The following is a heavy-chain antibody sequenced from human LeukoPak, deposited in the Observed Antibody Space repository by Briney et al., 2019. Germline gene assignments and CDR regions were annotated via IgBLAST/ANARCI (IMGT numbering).Heavy chain of an antibody. V-gene: IGHV3-15*05. CDR1: GFTFSHAW. J-gene: IGHJ3*02. Sequence: PGGSLRLSCAASGFTFSHAWMSWVRQAPGKGLEWVDRIKTKIEGGTTDYAAPVKGRFSISRDDSRNTLYLQMNSLKTEDTAVYYCATEGCSSNSCNAFDIWGQGTMVTVSS. D-gene: IGHD2-2*01. CDR2: IKTKIEGGTT. CDR3: ATEGCSSNSCNAFDI.